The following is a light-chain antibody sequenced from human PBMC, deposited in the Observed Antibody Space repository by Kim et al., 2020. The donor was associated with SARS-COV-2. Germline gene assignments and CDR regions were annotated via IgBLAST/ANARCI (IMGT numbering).Light chain of an antibody. CDR1: GSNIGEGYE. CDR3: QSYDRRLSSYV. V-gene: IGLV1-40*01. CDR2: SNN. J-gene: IGLJ1*01. Sequence: RVTIPCTGSGSNIGEGYEVHWYQQLPGKAPKFLIYSNNNRPSGVPDRFSASKTGTSASLAITGLQAEDEAAYYCQSYDRRLSSYVFGTGTKVTVL.